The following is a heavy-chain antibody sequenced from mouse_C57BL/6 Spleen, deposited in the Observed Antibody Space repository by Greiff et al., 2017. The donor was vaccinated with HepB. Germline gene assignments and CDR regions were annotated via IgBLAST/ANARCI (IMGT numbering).Heavy chain of an antibody. J-gene: IGHJ1*03. CDR3: ARRPHYYGSSYWYFDV. V-gene: IGHV5-15*01. CDR2: ISNLAYSI. CDR1: GFTFSDYG. Sequence: EVQVVESGGGLVQPGGSLKLSCAASGFTFSDYGMAWVRQAPRKGPEWVAFISNLAYSIYYADTVTGRFTISRENAKNTLYLEMSSLRSEDTAMYYCARRPHYYGSSYWYFDVWGTGTTVTVSS. D-gene: IGHD1-1*01.